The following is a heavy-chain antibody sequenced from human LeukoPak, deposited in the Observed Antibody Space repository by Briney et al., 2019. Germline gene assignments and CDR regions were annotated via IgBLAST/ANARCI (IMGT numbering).Heavy chain of an antibody. CDR2: IIPILGTA. CDR3: ARGPLMYYYDSSGYYYFDY. J-gene: IGHJ4*02. D-gene: IGHD3-22*01. V-gene: IGHV1-69*11. Sequence: ASVKVSCKASGGTFSSYAISWVRQAPGQGLEWMGRIIPILGTANYAQKFQGRVTITADESTSTAYMELSSLRSEDTAVYYCARGPLMYYYDSSGYYYFDYWGQGTLVTVSS. CDR1: GGTFSSYA.